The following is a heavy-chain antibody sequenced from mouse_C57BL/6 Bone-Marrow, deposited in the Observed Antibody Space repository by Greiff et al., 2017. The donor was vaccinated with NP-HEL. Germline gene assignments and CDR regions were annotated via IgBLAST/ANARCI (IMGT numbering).Heavy chain of an antibody. CDR1: GFTFSSYG. V-gene: IGHV5-6*01. D-gene: IGHD1-1*01. CDR2: ISSGGSYT. CDR3: ATGSQYYFDY. Sequence: VQLKESGGDLVKPGGSLKLSCAASGFTFSSYGMSWVRQTPDKRLEWVATISSGGSYTYFPDSVKGRFTISRDNAKNTLYLQMSSLKSEDTAMYYCATGSQYYFDYWGQGTTLTVSS. J-gene: IGHJ2*01.